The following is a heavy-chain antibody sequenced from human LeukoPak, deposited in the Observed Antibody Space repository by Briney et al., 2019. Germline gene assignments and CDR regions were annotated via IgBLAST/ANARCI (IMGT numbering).Heavy chain of an antibody. CDR3: ARKDGDL. CDR1: GASISNFY. J-gene: IGHJ5*02. V-gene: IGHV4-4*07. CDR2: ISPSGNT. Sequence: SETLSLTCTVSGASISNFYWSWIRQSAGKGLEWVGRISPSGNTNYNPSLKSRLTISLDASKNQVSLRLSSVTAADTAVYHCARKDGDLWGQGTLVTVSS.